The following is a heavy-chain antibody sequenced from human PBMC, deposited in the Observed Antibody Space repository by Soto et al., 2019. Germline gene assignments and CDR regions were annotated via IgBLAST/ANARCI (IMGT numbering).Heavy chain of an antibody. J-gene: IGHJ4*02. V-gene: IGHV1-69*13. Sequence: SVKVSCKASGGTFSSYAISWVRQAPGQGLEWMGGIIPIFGTANYAQKFQGRVTITADESTSTAYMELSSLRSEDTAVYYCAPNAGPYSSSWHFDYWGQGTLVTVSS. CDR2: IIPIFGTA. CDR3: APNAGPYSSSWHFDY. D-gene: IGHD6-13*01. CDR1: GGTFSSYA.